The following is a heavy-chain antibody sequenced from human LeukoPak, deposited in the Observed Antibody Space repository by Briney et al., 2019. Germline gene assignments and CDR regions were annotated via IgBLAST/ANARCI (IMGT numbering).Heavy chain of an antibody. CDR3: AKDLLNNPEAYY. CDR2: ISGSGGST. D-gene: IGHD1/OR15-1a*01. J-gene: IGHJ4*02. V-gene: IGHV3-23*01. Sequence: PGGSLRLSCAASGFTFSSYAMSWVRQAPGKGLEWVSAISGSGGSTYYADSVKGRFTLSRDNSKNTLYLQMNSLRAEDTAVYYCAKDLLNNPEAYYWGQGTLVTVSS. CDR1: GFTFSSYA.